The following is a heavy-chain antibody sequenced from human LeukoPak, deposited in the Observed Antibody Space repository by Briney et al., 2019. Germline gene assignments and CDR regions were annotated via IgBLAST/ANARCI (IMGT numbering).Heavy chain of an antibody. CDR1: GFTFSSYA. D-gene: IGHD3-22*01. CDR2: ISYDGSNK. CDR3: AREEAMIVVVIGNGMDV. J-gene: IGHJ6*02. Sequence: PGRSLRLSCAASGFTFSSYAMHWVRQAPGKGLEWVAVISYDGSNKYYADSVKGRFTISRDNSKNTLYLQMNSLRAEDTAVYYCAREEAMIVVVIGNGMDVWGQGTTVTVSS. V-gene: IGHV3-30-3*01.